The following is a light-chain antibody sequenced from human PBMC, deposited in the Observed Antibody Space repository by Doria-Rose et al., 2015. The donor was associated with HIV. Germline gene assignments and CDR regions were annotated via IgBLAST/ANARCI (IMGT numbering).Light chain of an antibody. CDR1: QSLLYTSKNY. J-gene: IGKJ3*01. Sequence: DIQMTQSPESLGMSLGERATLNCKSNQSLLYTSKNYLAWYQQKPGQPPKLLIYWASTRQSGVPARFSGSRPGTDFTLTISSLEAEDVAVYYCQQYYDTPSFGPGTTVDIK. CDR3: QQYYDTPS. V-gene: IGKV4-1*01. CDR2: WAS.